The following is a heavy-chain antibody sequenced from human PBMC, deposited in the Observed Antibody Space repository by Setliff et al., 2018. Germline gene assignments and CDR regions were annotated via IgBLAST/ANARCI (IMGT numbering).Heavy chain of an antibody. CDR3: ASSYDSSGYYASTYYYYYYMDV. D-gene: IGHD3-22*01. V-gene: IGHV1-69*05. Sequence: SVKVSCKASGGTFSSYAISWVRQAPGQGLEWMGGIIPIFGTANYAQKFQGRVTITTDESTSTAYMELSSLRSEDTAVYYCASSYDSSGYYASTYYYYYYMDVWGKGTTVTVS. CDR1: GGTFSSYA. CDR2: IIPIFGTA. J-gene: IGHJ6*03.